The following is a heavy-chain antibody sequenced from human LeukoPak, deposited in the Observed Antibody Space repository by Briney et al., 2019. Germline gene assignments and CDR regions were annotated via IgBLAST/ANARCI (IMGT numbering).Heavy chain of an antibody. CDR3: ARANSDYDILTGYEPYFDY. V-gene: IGHV4-38-2*02. J-gene: IGHJ4*02. CDR1: GYSISSGYY. Sequence: PSETLSLTCTVSGYSISSGYYWGWIRQPPGKGLEWIGSIYHSGSTYYNPSLKSRVTISVDTSKNQFSLKLTSVTAADTAVYYCARANSDYDILTGYEPYFDYWGQGTLVTVSS. CDR2: IYHSGST. D-gene: IGHD3-9*01.